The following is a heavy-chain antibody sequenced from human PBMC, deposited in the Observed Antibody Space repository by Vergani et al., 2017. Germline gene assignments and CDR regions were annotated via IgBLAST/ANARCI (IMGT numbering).Heavy chain of an antibody. Sequence: QVQLVQSGAEVKKPGASVMVSCKASGYTFTSYGISWVRQAPGQGLEWMGWISAYNGNTNYAQKLQGRVTMTTDTSTSTAYMELRSLRSDDTAVYYCARDLADIVVVPAAMDYYYYMDVWGKGTTVTVSS. CDR1: GYTFTSYG. D-gene: IGHD2-2*01. J-gene: IGHJ6*03. V-gene: IGHV1-18*01. CDR3: ARDLADIVVVPAAMDYYYYMDV. CDR2: ISAYNGNT.